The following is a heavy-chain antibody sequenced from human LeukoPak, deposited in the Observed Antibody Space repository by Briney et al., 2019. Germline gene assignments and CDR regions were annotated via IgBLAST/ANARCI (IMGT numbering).Heavy chain of an antibody. Sequence: SQTLSLTCTVSGGSISSGDYYRSWIRQPPGKGLEWIGYIYYSGSTYYNPSLKSRVTISVDTSKNQFSLKLSSVTAADTAVYYCAATQDYCSGGSCYLDYWGQGTLVTVSS. CDR1: GGSISSGDYY. CDR3: AATQDYCSGGSCYLDY. V-gene: IGHV4-30-4*01. D-gene: IGHD2-15*01. J-gene: IGHJ4*02. CDR2: IYYSGST.